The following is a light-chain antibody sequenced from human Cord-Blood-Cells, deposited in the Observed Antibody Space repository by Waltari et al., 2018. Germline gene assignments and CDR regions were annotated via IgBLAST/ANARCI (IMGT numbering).Light chain of an antibody. CDR3: CSYAGSSTYV. J-gene: IGLJ1*01. Sequence: QSALTQPASVSGSPGQSITISCTGTSSDVGRYNLVSWYQQHPGKAPKLMIYEGSKRPSGVSNRVSGSKSGSTASLTISGLQAEYEADYYCCSYAGSSTYVFGTGTKGTVL. CDR2: EGS. CDR1: SSDVGRYNL. V-gene: IGLV2-23*01.